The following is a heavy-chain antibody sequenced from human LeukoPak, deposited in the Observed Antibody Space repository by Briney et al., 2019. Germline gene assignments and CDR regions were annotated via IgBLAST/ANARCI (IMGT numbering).Heavy chain of an antibody. D-gene: IGHD3-10*01. Sequence: GGSLRLSCAASGFTFSSYDMHWVRQATGKGLEWVSAIGTAGDTYYPGSVKGRFTISRDNSKNTLYLQMSSLRAEDTAVYYCTLEGSEYWGQGTLVTVSS. CDR3: TLEGSEY. CDR2: IGTAGDT. J-gene: IGHJ4*02. CDR1: GFTFSSYD. V-gene: IGHV3-13*01.